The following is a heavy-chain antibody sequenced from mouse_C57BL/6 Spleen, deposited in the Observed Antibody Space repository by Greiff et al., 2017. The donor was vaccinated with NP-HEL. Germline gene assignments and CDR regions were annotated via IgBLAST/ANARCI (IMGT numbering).Heavy chain of an antibody. CDR2: IDPNSGGT. J-gene: IGHJ4*01. D-gene: IGHD1-1*01. V-gene: IGHV1-72*01. CDR3: ARSHYGSSYANYYAMDY. CDR1: GYTFTSYW. Sequence: QVQLQQPGAELVKPGASVKLSCKASGYTFTSYWMHWVKQRPGRGLEWIGRIDPNSGGTKYNEKFKSKATLTVDKPSSTAYMQLSSLTSEDSAVYYCARSHYGSSYANYYAMDYWGQGTSVTVSS.